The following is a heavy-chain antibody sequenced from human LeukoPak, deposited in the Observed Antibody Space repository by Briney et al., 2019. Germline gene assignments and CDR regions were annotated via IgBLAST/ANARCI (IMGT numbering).Heavy chain of an antibody. V-gene: IGHV1-69*13. J-gene: IGHJ4*02. CDR1: GGTFSSYV. Sequence: SVKVSCTASGGTFSSYVISWVRQAPGQGLEWMGGIIPIFGTANYAQKFQGRVTITADESTSTAYMELSSLRSEDTAVYYCALVVPPFYFDYWGQGTLVTVSS. CDR2: IIPIFGTA. D-gene: IGHD2-8*02. CDR3: ALVVPPFYFDY.